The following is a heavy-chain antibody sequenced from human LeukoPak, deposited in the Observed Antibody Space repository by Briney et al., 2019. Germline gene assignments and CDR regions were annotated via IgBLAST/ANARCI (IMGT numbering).Heavy chain of an antibody. V-gene: IGHV3-30*02. J-gene: IGHJ4*02. CDR2: IRYDGRNK. CDR1: GFIFSSYG. D-gene: IGHD4-11*01. CDR3: AKMTTDYFDY. Sequence: GGSLRLSCAASGFIFSSYGMHWVRQAPGKGLEWVAFIRYDGRNKYYADSVKGRFTISRDNSKNTLYLQMNSLRGEDTAVYYCAKMTTDYFDYWGQGTLVTVSS.